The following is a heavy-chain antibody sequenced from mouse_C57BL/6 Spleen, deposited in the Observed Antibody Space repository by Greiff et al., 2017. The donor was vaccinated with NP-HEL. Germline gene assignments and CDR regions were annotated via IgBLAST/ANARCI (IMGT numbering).Heavy chain of an antibody. Sequence: EVKVEESGAELVKPGASVKLSCTASGFNIKDYYMHWVKQRTEQGLEWIGRIDPEDGETKYAPKFQGKATITADTSSNTAYLQLSSLTSEDTAVYYCATGITTVVVFDYWGQGTTLTVSS. D-gene: IGHD1-1*01. CDR2: IDPEDGET. V-gene: IGHV14-2*01. CDR3: ATGITTVVVFDY. CDR1: GFNIKDYY. J-gene: IGHJ2*01.